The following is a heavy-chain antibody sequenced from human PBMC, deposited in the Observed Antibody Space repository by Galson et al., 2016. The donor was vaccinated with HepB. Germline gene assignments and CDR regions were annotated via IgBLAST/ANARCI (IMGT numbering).Heavy chain of an antibody. V-gene: IGHV3-21*01. D-gene: IGHD5-12*01. J-gene: IGHJ4*02. CDR2: ISSHNRNI. Sequence: SLRLSCAASGFTFNYYGMIWVRQAPGKGLEWVSFISSHNRNIYYADSVNGRFTISRDNAYNSLYWQMNSLRVEDTAVYYCVRGAGGYAPHFDYWGQGTLVTVSS. CDR3: VRGAGGYAPHFDY. CDR1: GFTFNYYG.